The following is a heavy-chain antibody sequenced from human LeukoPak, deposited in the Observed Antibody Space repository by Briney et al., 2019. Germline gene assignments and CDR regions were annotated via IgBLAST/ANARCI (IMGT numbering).Heavy chain of an antibody. V-gene: IGHV1-8*02. CDR2: MNPNSGNT. D-gene: IGHD6-13*01. CDR1: GYTFTGYY. CDR3: ARGIAAAGGFDP. J-gene: IGHJ5*02. Sequence: ASVKVSCKASGYTFTGYYMHWVRQAPGQGLEWMGWMNPNSGNTGYAQKFQGRVTMTRNTSISTAYMELSSLRSEDTAVYYCARGIAAAGGFDPWGQGTLVTVSS.